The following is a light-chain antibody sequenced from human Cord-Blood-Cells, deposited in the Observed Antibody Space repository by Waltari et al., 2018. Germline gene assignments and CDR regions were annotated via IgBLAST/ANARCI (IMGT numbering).Light chain of an antibody. CDR3: QQYNSYST. J-gene: IGKJ1*01. CDR1: QSISSW. CDR2: DAS. Sequence: DIQMTQSHSTLSASVGDRVTITCRASQSISSWLAWYQQKPGKAPKLLIYDASSLESGVPSRFSGSGSGTEFTLTIISLQADDFATYYCQQYNSYSTFGQGTKVEIK. V-gene: IGKV1-5*01.